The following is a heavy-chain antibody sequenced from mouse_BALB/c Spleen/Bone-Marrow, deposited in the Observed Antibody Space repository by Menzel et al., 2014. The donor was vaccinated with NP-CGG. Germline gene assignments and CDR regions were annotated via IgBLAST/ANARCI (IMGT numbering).Heavy chain of an antibody. CDR3: ARHGLYYGSSSFAN. Sequence: EVMLVESGGGLVQPGGSLKLSCAASGFTFSSDSMSWVRHTPEKRLEWVAYISNGGGSTYYPDTVKGRFTISRDNAKNILYLQMSTLKSEDTAMYFCARHGLYYGSSSFANWGQGTLVTVSA. D-gene: IGHD1-1*01. J-gene: IGHJ3*01. V-gene: IGHV5-12-2*01. CDR1: GFTFSSDS. CDR2: ISNGGGST.